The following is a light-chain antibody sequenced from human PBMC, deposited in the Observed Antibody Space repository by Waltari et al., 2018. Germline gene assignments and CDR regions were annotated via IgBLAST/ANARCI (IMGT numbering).Light chain of an antibody. CDR3: QHYYNWPRA. Sequence: EIVMTQSPATLSVSPGERGTLSCRASQSISSYLAWYQHQPGQAPRLLIYGASTRATDIPARFSGSGSGTEFTLTITGLQSEDFAVYYCQHYYNWPRAFGPGTNVEIK. V-gene: IGKV3-15*01. J-gene: IGKJ1*01. CDR2: GAS. CDR1: QSISSY.